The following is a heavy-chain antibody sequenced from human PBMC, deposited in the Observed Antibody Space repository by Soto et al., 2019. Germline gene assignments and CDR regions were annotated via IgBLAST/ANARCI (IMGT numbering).Heavy chain of an antibody. CDR3: ARDPGYRTTWRQAFDI. V-gene: IGHV1-18*01. Sequence: QVQLVQSGAEVKKPGASVKVSCKASGYIFTSYGISWVRQAPGQGPEWMGRISTYNGNTNYVDKLQGRVTMTTDTSTNTAYLQLRSLRSADTAVYYCARDPGYRTTWRQAFDIWGQGTMVTVS. J-gene: IGHJ3*02. D-gene: IGHD2-15*01. CDR2: ISTYNGNT. CDR1: GYIFTSYG.